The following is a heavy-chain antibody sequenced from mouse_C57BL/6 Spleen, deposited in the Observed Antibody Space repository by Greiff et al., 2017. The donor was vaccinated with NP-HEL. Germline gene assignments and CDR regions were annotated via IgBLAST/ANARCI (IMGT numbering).Heavy chain of an antibody. D-gene: IGHD2-5*01. CDR2: IDPSDSYT. CDR3: ARAFYSNYLDY. Sequence: VQLQQPGAELVMPGASVKLSCKASGYTFTSYWMHWVKQRPGQGLEWIGEIDPSDSYTNYNQKFKGKSTLTVDKSSITAYMQLSSLTSEDSAVYYCARAFYSNYLDYWGQGTTLTVSS. J-gene: IGHJ2*01. V-gene: IGHV1-69*01. CDR1: GYTFTSYW.